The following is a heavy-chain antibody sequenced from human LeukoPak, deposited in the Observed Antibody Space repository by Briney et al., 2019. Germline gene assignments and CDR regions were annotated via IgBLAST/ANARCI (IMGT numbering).Heavy chain of an antibody. D-gene: IGHD4-17*01. V-gene: IGHV4-39*07. Sequence: TSETLSLTCTVSGGSISSSSYYWGWIRQPPGKGLGWIGSIYYSGSTYYNPSLKSRVTISVDTSKNQFSLKLSSVTAADTAVYYCARDPGIANDYGDYDGDYWGQGTLVTVSS. CDR2: IYYSGST. CDR1: GGSISSSSYY. J-gene: IGHJ4*02. CDR3: ARDPGIANDYGDYDGDY.